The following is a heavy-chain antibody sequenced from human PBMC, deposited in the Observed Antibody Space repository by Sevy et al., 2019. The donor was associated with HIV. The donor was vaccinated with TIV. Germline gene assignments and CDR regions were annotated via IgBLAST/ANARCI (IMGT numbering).Heavy chain of an antibody. CDR2: ISYDGSNK. Sequence: GGSLRLSFAASGFTFSSYGMHWVRQAPGKGLEWVAVISYDGSNKYYADSVKGRFTISRDNSKNTLYLQMNSLRAEDTAVYYCAKSSGGDYYYGSGSYLNNWFDPWGQGTLVTVSS. CDR3: AKSSGGDYYYGSGSYLNNWFDP. D-gene: IGHD3-10*01. J-gene: IGHJ5*02. CDR1: GFTFSSYG. V-gene: IGHV3-30*18.